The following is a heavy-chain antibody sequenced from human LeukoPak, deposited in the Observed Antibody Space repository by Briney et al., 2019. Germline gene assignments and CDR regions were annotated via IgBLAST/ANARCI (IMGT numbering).Heavy chain of an antibody. CDR3: ARVIAVADLIDY. J-gene: IGHJ4*02. Sequence: GASVNVSCKASGYTFTSYDINWVRQATGQGLEWMGWMNPNSGNTGYAQKFQGRVTMTRNTSISTAYMELSSLRSEDTAVYYCARVIAVADLIDYWGQGTLVTVSS. V-gene: IGHV1-8*01. CDR1: GYTFTSYD. CDR2: MNPNSGNT. D-gene: IGHD6-19*01.